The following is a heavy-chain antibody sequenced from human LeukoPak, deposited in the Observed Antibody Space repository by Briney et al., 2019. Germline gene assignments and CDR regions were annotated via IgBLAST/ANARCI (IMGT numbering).Heavy chain of an antibody. J-gene: IGHJ4*02. CDR1: GFTVISNY. D-gene: IGHD6-19*01. V-gene: IGHV3-23*01. CDR2: IRGSGGST. CDR3: AKVMESSGWSEDY. Sequence: GGSLRHSCAASGFTVISNYMSWVRQAPGKGLEWVSAIRGSGGSTYYADSVKCLFTISRDNSKNTLYLQMNSLRVEDTAIYHCAKVMESSGWSEDYWGQGTLVAVSS.